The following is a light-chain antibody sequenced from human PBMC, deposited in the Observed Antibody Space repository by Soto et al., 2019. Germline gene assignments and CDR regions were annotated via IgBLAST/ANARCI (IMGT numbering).Light chain of an antibody. CDR2: GAS. CDR3: HQYINWPPGT. CDR1: QTVSSN. Sequence: ETVMTQSPATLSVSPGERATLSCRASQTVSSNLAWYQQKPGQAPRLLIYGASTRATGVPARFSGSGSGTEFTLTISSLQSEAFAVYYCHQYINWPPGTFGQGTKVEIK. J-gene: IGKJ1*01. V-gene: IGKV3-15*01.